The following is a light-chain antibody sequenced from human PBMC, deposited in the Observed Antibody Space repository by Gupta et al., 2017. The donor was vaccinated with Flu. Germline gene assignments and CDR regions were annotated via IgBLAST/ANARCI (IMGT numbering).Light chain of an antibody. J-gene: IGKJ1*01. V-gene: IGKV1-16*01. CDR1: EHISFY. Sequence: SSLFASVGDRVTITCRASEHISFYLAWFQHKPGKAPRSLIYAASSLQSGVPSRFSGNGSGTDFTLTISSLQPEDVATYYCQQYNVYPRAFGQGTKVEIK. CDR3: QQYNVYPRA. CDR2: AAS.